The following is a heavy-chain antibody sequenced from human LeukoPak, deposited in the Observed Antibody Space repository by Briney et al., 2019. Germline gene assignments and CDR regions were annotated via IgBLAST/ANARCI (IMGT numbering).Heavy chain of an antibody. V-gene: IGHV1-2*02. D-gene: IGHD3-10*01. Sequence: GASVKVXCKASGYXXTGYYIHWVXXXPXXXLEWMAWINPNSGATNYAQXFQGRVTMTRDTXISTAYMELSRLTSDDTAVYFCAXXRFGEWDNWFDPWGQGTLVTVSS. CDR3: AXXRFGEWDNWFDP. CDR1: GYXXTGYY. J-gene: IGHJ5*02. CDR2: INPNSGAT.